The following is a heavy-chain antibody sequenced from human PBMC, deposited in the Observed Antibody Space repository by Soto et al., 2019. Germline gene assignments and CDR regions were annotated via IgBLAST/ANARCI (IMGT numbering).Heavy chain of an antibody. Sequence: PGGSMRLSCAASGFTFSSYAMSWVRQAPGKGLEWVSAISGSGGSTYYADSVKGRFTISRDNSKNTLYLQMNSLRAEDTAVYYCAKGQEYFDWLSPGMDYWGQGTLVTVS. CDR2: ISGSGGST. D-gene: IGHD3-9*01. CDR3: AKGQEYFDWLSPGMDY. CDR1: GFTFSSYA. V-gene: IGHV3-23*01. J-gene: IGHJ4*02.